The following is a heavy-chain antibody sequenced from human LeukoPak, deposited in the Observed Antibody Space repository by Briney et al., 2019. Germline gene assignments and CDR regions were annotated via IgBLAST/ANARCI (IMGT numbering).Heavy chain of an antibody. D-gene: IGHD1-1*01. CDR1: GGSVSSSNYY. CDR3: ARSYWAGTTTRGYYYYMDV. J-gene: IGHJ6*03. V-gene: IGHV4-39*01. CDR2: IYYSGST. Sequence: PSETLSLTCTVSGGSVSSSNYYWDWIRQPPGKGLEWIGNIYYSGSTYYNPSLKSRVSISVDTSRNQFSLKLSSVTAADTAVYYCARSYWAGTTTRGYYYYMDVWGKGTTVTASS.